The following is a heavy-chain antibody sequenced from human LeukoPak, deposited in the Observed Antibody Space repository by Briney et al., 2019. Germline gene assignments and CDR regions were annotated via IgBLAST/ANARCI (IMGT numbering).Heavy chain of an antibody. D-gene: IGHD6-19*01. V-gene: IGHV1-2*04. CDR2: SNPNSGGT. Sequence: GASVKVSCKASGYILTGYYMDRVRQAPGQGLEWMGWSNPNSGGTNYAQKFQGWVTMTRDTSISTAYMELSRLRSDDTAVYYCACIAVAGTDFDYWGQGTLVTVSS. J-gene: IGHJ4*02. CDR1: GYILTGYY. CDR3: ACIAVAGTDFDY.